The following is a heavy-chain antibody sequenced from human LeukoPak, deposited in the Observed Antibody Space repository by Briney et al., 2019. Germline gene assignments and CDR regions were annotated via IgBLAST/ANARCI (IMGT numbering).Heavy chain of an antibody. D-gene: IGHD3-22*01. Sequence: PSETLSLTCTVSGGSISSYYWSWIRQPPGKGLEWIGYIYYSGSTNYNPSLKSRVTISVDTSKNQFSLKLSSVTAADTAVYYCARAQVSPDYYDSSGYYFDYWGQGTLVTVSS. CDR3: ARAQVSPDYYDSSGYYFDY. J-gene: IGHJ4*02. CDR2: IYYSGST. CDR1: GGSISSYY. V-gene: IGHV4-59*01.